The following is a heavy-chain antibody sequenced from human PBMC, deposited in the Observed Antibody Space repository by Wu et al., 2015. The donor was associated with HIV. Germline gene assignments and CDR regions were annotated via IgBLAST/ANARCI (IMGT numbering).Heavy chain of an antibody. V-gene: IGHV1-8*01. CDR3: ARVLSYAYYYGSGSNKGDAFDI. J-gene: IGHJ3*02. CDR1: GYTFTSYD. Sequence: QVQLVQSGAEVKKPGASVKVSCKASGYTFTSYDINWVRQATGQGLEWMGWMNPNSGNTGYAQKFQGRVTMTRNTSISTAYMELSSLRSEDTAVYYCARVLSYAYYYGSGSNKGDAFDIWGQGTMVTVSS. CDR2: MNPNSGNT. D-gene: IGHD3-10*01.